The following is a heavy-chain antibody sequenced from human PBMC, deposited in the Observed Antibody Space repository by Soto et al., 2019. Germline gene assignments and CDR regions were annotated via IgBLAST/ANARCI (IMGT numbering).Heavy chain of an antibody. CDR2: ISYDGSNK. J-gene: IGHJ4*02. Sequence: PGGSLRLSCAASGFTFSSYAMHWVRQAPGKGLEWVAVISYDGSNKYYADSVKGRFTISRDNSKNTLYLQMNSLRAEDTAVYYCARAYYGYCSGGSCYPGPLCYWGQGTLVTVSS. CDR3: ARAYYGYCSGGSCYPGPLCY. V-gene: IGHV3-30-3*01. CDR1: GFTFSSYA. D-gene: IGHD2-15*01.